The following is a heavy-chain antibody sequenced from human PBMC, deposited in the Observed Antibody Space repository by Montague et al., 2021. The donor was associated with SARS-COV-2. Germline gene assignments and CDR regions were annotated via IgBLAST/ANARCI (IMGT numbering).Heavy chain of an antibody. J-gene: IGHJ6*03. CDR1: GGSISSSSYY. CDR2: IYYSGST. D-gene: IGHD6-6*01. V-gene: IGHV4-39*07. CDR3: ARGVRQLGVRYYYYYLDV. Sequence: SETLSLTCTVSGGSISSSSYYWGWIRQPPGKGLEWIGSIYYSGSTYYNPSLKSRVTISMDTSKNQFSLKLSSVTAADTAVYYCARGVRQLGVRYYYYYLDVWDKGTTITVSS.